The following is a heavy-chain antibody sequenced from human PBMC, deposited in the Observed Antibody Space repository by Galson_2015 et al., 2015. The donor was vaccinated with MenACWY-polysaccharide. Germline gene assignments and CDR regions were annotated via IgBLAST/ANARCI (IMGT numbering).Heavy chain of an antibody. CDR2: IKEDGTEK. Sequence: SLRLSCAASGFTFSSYYMRWVRQAPGKGLEWVANIKEDGTEKYYVDSVKGRFTISRDNAKNSLYLQMNSLRAEDTAVYYCARGVAPGDFDFPGEGTMAPASS. D-gene: IGHD4-17*01. V-gene: IGHV3-7*01. J-gene: IGHJ3*01. CDR1: GFTFSSYY. CDR3: ARGVAPGDFDF.